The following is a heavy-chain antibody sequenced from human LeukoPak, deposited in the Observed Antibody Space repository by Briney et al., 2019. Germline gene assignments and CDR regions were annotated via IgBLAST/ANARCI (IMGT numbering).Heavy chain of an antibody. J-gene: IGHJ3*02. D-gene: IGHD1-26*01. CDR1: GYTFTGYY. CDR2: IISIFGTT. CDR3: ATEWADAFDI. V-gene: IGHV1-69*13. Sequence: SVKVSCKASGYTFTGYYMHWVRQAPGQGLEWMGGIISIFGTTNYAQKFQGRVTITADESTSTAYMELSSLRSEDTAMYYCATEWADAFDIWGQGTMVTVSS.